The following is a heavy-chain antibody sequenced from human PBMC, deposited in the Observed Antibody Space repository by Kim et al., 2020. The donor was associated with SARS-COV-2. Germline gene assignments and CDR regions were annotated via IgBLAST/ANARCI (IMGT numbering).Heavy chain of an antibody. Sequence: VDSVKGRFTISRDNAKNSLYLQMNSLRAEDTAVYYCASDRAVAGTEDDYWGQGTLVTVSS. J-gene: IGHJ4*02. V-gene: IGHV3-7*01. D-gene: IGHD6-19*01. CDR3: ASDRAVAGTEDDY.